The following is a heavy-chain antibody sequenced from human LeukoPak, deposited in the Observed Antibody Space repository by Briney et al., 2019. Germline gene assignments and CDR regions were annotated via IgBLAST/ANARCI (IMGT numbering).Heavy chain of an antibody. CDR1: GFTVSSNY. CDR3: AKERETYYGSGSYLDY. Sequence: GGSLRLSCAASGFTVSSNYMSWVRQAPGKGLEWVSVIYSGGSTYYADSVKGRFTISRDNSKNTLYLQMNSLRAEDTAVYYCAKERETYYGSGSYLDYWGQGTLVTVSS. V-gene: IGHV3-66*01. D-gene: IGHD3-10*01. J-gene: IGHJ4*02. CDR2: IYSGGST.